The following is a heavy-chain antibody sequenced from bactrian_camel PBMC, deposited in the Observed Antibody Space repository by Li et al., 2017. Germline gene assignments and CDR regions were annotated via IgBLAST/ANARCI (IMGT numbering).Heavy chain of an antibody. CDR2: INVGGDMT. J-gene: IGHJ6*01. CDR1: GSTFRSYA. Sequence: VQLVESGGGLVPPGGSLRLACAGSGSTFRSYAITYVRQAPGKGLEWVSTINVGGDMTYYADSVKGRFTISQDNAKNTVYLQMNNLKPEDRAMYYCAAEPRAYYSGGSRGQGTQVTVS. D-gene: IGHD2*01. V-gene: IGHV3S40*01. CDR3: AAEPRAYYSGGS.